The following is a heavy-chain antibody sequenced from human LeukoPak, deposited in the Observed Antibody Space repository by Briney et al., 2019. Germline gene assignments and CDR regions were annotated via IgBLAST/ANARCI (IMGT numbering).Heavy chain of an antibody. Sequence: PGWSLRLSCAASGFTFINYGMHWVRQAPGKGLEWVAVISYDGTNKYYADSVKGRFTISRDNSKNTLYLQMNSLKTDDTAVYYCANYGDYQYFDYWGQGTPVTVSS. CDR2: ISYDGTNK. V-gene: IGHV3-30*18. D-gene: IGHD4-17*01. J-gene: IGHJ4*02. CDR3: ANYGDYQYFDY. CDR1: GFTFINYG.